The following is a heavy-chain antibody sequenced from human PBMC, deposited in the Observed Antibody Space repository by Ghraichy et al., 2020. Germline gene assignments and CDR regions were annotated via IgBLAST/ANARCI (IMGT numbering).Heavy chain of an antibody. J-gene: IGHJ4*02. Sequence: GESLNISCAASGFTFANHAMSWVRQAPGKGLEWVSGISNIGGSTNYADSVKGRFTISRDTSKSTLYLQMNSLRAEDTAVYYCANKWGGESCSGGTCYYFDFWGQGTLVAVSS. V-gene: IGHV3-23*01. CDR2: ISNIGGST. CDR1: GFTFANHA. CDR3: ANKWGGESCSGGTCYYFDF. D-gene: IGHD2-15*01.